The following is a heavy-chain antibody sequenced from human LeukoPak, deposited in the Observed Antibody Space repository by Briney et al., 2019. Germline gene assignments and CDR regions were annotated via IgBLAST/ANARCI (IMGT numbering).Heavy chain of an antibody. D-gene: IGHD6-13*01. CDR2: IKQDGSEK. V-gene: IGHV3-7*01. CDR3: ASGEMRFSRTSLVDY. J-gene: IGHJ4*02. CDR1: GFTFSSYW. Sequence: PGGSLRLSCAASGFTFSSYWMSWVRQAPGKGLEWVANIKQDGSEKYYADSVKGRFTISRDNSTNTLYLQMNSLRAEDTAVYYCASGEMRFSRTSLVDYWGQGTLVTVSS.